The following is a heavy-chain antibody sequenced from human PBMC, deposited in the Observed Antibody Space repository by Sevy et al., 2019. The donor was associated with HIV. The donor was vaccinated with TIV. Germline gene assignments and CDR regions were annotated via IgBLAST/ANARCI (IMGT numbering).Heavy chain of an antibody. CDR1: GYTLTELS. CDR2: FDPEDGET. CDR3: ASVGVTMIVVVTQRDAFDI. V-gene: IGHV1-24*01. Sequence: ASVKVSCKVSGYTLTELSMHWVRQAPGKGLEWMGGFDPEDGETIYAQKFQGRVTMTEDTSTDTAYMELSSLRSEDTAVYYCASVGVTMIVVVTQRDAFDIWGQGTMVTVSS. J-gene: IGHJ3*02. D-gene: IGHD3-22*01.